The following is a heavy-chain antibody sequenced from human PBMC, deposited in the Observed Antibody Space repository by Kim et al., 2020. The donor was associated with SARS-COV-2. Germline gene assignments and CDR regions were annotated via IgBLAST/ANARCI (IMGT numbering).Heavy chain of an antibody. V-gene: IGHV1-69*13. Sequence: SVKVSCKASGGTFSSYAISWVRQAPGQGLEWMGGIIPIFGTANYAQKFQGRVTITADESTSTAYMELSSLRSEDTAVYYCAWGGYDYYYYYGMDVWGQGTTVTVSS. D-gene: IGHD5-12*01. CDR1: GGTFSSYA. J-gene: IGHJ6*02. CDR2: IIPIFGTA. CDR3: AWGGYDYYYYYGMDV.